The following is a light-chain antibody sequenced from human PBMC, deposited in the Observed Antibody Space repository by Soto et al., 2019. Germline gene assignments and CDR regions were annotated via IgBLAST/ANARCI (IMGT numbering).Light chain of an antibody. J-gene: IGKJ1*01. Sequence: DIQMTQSPSTLSASVGDRVAITCRASQSISIWLAWYQQKPGKAPKLLIYKASSLESGVPSRFSGRGSGTEFTLTIISLQPDDFATYYCQQYNDYSWTFGQGTKVEIK. CDR3: QQYNDYSWT. CDR1: QSISIW. V-gene: IGKV1-5*03. CDR2: KAS.